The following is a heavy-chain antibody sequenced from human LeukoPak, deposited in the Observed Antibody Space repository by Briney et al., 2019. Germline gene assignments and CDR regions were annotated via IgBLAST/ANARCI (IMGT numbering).Heavy chain of an antibody. Sequence: GGSLRLSCAASGFTFSSYAMHWVRQAPGKGLEWVAVISYDGHNKYHADSVKGRFTISRDNSKNTLYLQMNNLRAEDTAVYYCASGGRDEKGLFDYWGQGTLVTVSS. D-gene: IGHD3-16*01. CDR1: GFTFSSYA. V-gene: IGHV3-30-3*01. J-gene: IGHJ4*02. CDR2: ISYDGHNK. CDR3: ASGGRDEKGLFDY.